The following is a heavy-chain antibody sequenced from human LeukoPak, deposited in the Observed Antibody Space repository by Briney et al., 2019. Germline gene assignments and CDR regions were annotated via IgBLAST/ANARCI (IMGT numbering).Heavy chain of an antibody. J-gene: IGHJ4*02. CDR2: ISGSGGST. CDR3: AKDAPVNIVVVPAANS. V-gene: IGHV3-23*01. D-gene: IGHD2-2*01. Sequence: GGSLRLSCAASGFTFSSYAMSWVRQAPGKGLEWVSAISGSGGSTYYADSVKGRFTISRDNSKNTLYLQMNSLRAGDTAVYYCAKDAPVNIVVVPAANSWGQGTLVTVSS. CDR1: GFTFSSYA.